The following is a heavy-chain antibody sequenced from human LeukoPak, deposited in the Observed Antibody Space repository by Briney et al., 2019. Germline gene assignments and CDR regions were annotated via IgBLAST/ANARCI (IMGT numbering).Heavy chain of an antibody. CDR2: ISSSSSYI. CDR1: GFSLSAYT. CDR3: ATHSSDWQTVDL. V-gene: IGHV3-21*01. J-gene: IGHJ5*02. D-gene: IGHD6-19*01. Sequence: PGGALRLSCASSGFSLSAYTINWVRQVPGRGLEWVSPISSSSSYIYYRDPVEGRFIISRDNAKHSLYLQMNSLRPEDTALYCCATHSSDWQTVDLWGQGTQVSVSS.